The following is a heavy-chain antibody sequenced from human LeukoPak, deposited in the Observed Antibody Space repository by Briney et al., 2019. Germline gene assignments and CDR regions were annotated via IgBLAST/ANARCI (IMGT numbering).Heavy chain of an antibody. D-gene: IGHD5-18*01. V-gene: IGHV3-66*01. CDR1: GFTVDTNY. CDR3: ARVQNELWIGY. CDR2: IYSGGST. J-gene: IGHJ4*02. Sequence: GGSLRLSCAASGFTVDTNYITWVRPAPGKGLEWVSVIYSGGSTYYADSVKGRFTISRDNVKNTVYLQMNSLRAEDTAVYYCARVQNELWIGYWGQGTLVTVSS.